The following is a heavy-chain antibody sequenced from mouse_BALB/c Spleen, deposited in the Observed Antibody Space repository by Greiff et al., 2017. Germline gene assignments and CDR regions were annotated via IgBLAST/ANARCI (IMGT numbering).Heavy chain of an antibody. CDR2: IDPANGNT. CDR1: GFNIKDTY. Sequence: EVKLVESGAELVKPGASVTLSCTASGFNIKDTYMHWVKQRPEQGLEWIGRIDPANGNTKYDPKFQGKATITADTSSNTAYLQLSSLTSEDTAVYYCSYDYVAYWGQGTLVTVSA. CDR3: SYDYVAY. J-gene: IGHJ3*01. D-gene: IGHD2-4*01. V-gene: IGHV14-3*02.